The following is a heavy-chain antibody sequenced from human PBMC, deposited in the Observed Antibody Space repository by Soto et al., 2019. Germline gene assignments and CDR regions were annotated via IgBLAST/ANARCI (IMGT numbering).Heavy chain of an antibody. CDR2: IIPFFRTP. CDR3: ARGGIRGTPMDY. Sequence: QVQLVQSGPEVKRPGSSVKVSCKASGGLFSRHAISWVRQAPGQGLDWMGGIIPFFRTPDYAQRLQGRVTITADESSSTADMELSSLTSADTAVYYCARGGIRGTPMDYWGQGTLVTVSS. V-gene: IGHV1-69*12. CDR1: GGLFSRHA. D-gene: IGHD3-16*01. J-gene: IGHJ4*02.